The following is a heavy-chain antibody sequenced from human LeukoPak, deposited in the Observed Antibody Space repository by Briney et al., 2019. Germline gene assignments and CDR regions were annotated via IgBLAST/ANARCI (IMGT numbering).Heavy chain of an antibody. Sequence: GGSLRLSCAASGFTFSSYSMNWVRQAPGKGLEWVANIKQDGSEKYYVDSVKGRFTISRDNAKNSLYLQMNSLRAEDTAVYYCARAPTVVTFFDYWGQGTLVTVSS. CDR2: IKQDGSEK. CDR1: GFTFSSYS. J-gene: IGHJ4*02. D-gene: IGHD4-23*01. CDR3: ARAPTVVTFFDY. V-gene: IGHV3-7*01.